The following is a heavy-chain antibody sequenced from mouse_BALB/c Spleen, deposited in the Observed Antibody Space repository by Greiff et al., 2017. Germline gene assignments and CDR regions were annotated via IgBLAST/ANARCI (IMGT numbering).Heavy chain of an antibody. V-gene: IGHV14-3*02. CDR2: IDPANGNT. J-gene: IGHJ3*01. D-gene: IGHD2-1*01. Sequence: VQLQQSGAELVKPGASVKLSCTASGFNIKDTYMHWVKQRPEQGLEWIGRIDPANGNTKYDPKFQGKATITADTSSNTAYLQLSSLTSEDTAVYYCARGYYGNYVWFAYWGQGTLVTVSA. CDR3: ARGYYGNYVWFAY. CDR1: GFNIKDTY.